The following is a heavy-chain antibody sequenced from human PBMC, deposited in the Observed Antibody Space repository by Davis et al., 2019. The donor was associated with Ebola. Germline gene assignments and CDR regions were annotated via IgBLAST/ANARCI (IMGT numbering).Heavy chain of an antibody. CDR3: ARDRGDGYCFDY. D-gene: IGHD5-24*01. Sequence: GESLKISCAASGFTFRSFGIHWVRQAPGKGLEWVAVISYDGSNKYYADSVKGRFTISRDNSKNTLYLQMNSLRAEDTAVYYCARDRGDGYCFDYWGQGTLVTVSS. CDR2: ISYDGSNK. CDR1: GFTFRSFG. V-gene: IGHV3-30*12. J-gene: IGHJ4*02.